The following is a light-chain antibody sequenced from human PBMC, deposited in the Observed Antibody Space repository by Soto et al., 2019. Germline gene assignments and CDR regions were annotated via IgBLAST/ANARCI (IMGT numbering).Light chain of an antibody. CDR1: SSDVGGYNF. CDR2: EVT. Sequence: QSVLTQPPSASGSPEQSVTISCTGTSSDVGGYNFVSWYQHHPGKAPKLIIYEVTKRPSGVPDRFFGSKSGNTASLTLSGVQAGDEADYYCSSYAGGTYNWVFGGGTKLTVL. CDR3: SSYAGGTYNWV. J-gene: IGLJ3*02. V-gene: IGLV2-8*01.